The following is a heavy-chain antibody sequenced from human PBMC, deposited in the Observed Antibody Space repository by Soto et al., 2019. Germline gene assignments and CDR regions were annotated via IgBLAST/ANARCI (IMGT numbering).Heavy chain of an antibody. J-gene: IGHJ6*02. V-gene: IGHV2-70*01. Sequence: PTEFNPTQTLTLTCTLPGSALSASGMTLSWIRQPPGKALEWLALIDWEDDKYYSTSLKTRLTISKDTSKNQLVLTMTNIDPVDTATYYSARIPAVTHNDQYYYYYGMDVWGQGTTVTVSS. D-gene: IGHD5-18*01. CDR1: GSALSASGMT. CDR2: IDWEDDK. CDR3: ARIPAVTHNDQYYYYYGMDV.